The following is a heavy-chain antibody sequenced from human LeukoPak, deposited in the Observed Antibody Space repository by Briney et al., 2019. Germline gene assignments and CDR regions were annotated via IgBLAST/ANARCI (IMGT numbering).Heavy chain of an antibody. CDR2: IYSTGTT. CDR1: GGSLSGYF. J-gene: IGHJ6*03. V-gene: IGHV4-4*09. CDR3: ARHNPPPTGFCSGTSCFMSGSQYFYMDV. Sequence: SETLSLICTVSGGSLSGYFWSWIRQPPGKGPEWIGYIYSTGTTNYSPSLSSRVTISVDTSKNQLSLSLRFVTATDTAVYHCARHNPPPTGFCSGTSCFMSGSQYFYMDVWGKGTSVTVS. D-gene: IGHD2-2*01.